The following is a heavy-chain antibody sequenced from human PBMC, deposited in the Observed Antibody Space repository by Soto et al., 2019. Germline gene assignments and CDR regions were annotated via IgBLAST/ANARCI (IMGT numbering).Heavy chain of an antibody. J-gene: IGHJ6*02. Sequence: QVQLVQSGAEVKKPGSSVKVSCKSSGGTFSTYAISWVRQAPGQGLEWMGGIIPIFSTANYAQKFQGRVTITADESTPTAYMELISLRSEDTAVYYCARDEMVVATGSRTWHYYYGMDVWGQGTTVTVSS. V-gene: IGHV1-69*12. D-gene: IGHD2-15*01. CDR1: GGTFSTYA. CDR2: IIPIFSTA. CDR3: ARDEMVVATGSRTWHYYYGMDV.